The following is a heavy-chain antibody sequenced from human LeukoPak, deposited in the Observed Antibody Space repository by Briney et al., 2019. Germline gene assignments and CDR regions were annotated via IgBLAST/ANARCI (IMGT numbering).Heavy chain of an antibody. CDR1: SASFSSYY. Sequence: SETLSLTCTVSSASFSSYYWSWIRQPPGKGLEWIGYSRNSGFTKYNASLKSRVTISIDTSQNQFSLKLTSVTVADTAVYYCARHGQQLESNAFDMWGQGTMVTVSS. V-gene: IGHV4-59*08. J-gene: IGHJ3*02. D-gene: IGHD6-13*01. CDR2: SRNSGFT. CDR3: ARHGQQLESNAFDM.